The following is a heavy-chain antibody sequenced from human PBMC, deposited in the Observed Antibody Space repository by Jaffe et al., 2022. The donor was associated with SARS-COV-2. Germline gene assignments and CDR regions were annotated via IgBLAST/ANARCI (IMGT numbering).Heavy chain of an antibody. V-gene: IGHV1-46*04. D-gene: IGHD3-10*01. CDR2: INPSDGST. CDR1: GYTFTSHY. J-gene: IGHJ2*01. CDR3: ARDGVKWGFGELSWFLDL. Sequence: QVQLVQSGAEVKKPGASVKVSCKASGYTFTSHYVHWVRQAPGQGLEWMGIINPSDGSTSYAQNLQGRVTMTEDRSTTTVYMELSSLRSEDTAVYYCARDGVKWGFGELSWFLDLWGRGTLVTVSS.